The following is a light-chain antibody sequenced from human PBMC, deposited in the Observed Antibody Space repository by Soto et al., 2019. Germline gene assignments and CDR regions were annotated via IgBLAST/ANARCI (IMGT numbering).Light chain of an antibody. CDR3: QQYNNWPLA. CDR1: QSVSSN. Sequence: EIVMTQSPATLSVSPGERATLSRRASQSVSSNLAWYQQKPGHTPRLLIYGASTRATGIPARFSGSGSGTEFTLTISSLQSEDFAVYYCQQYNNWPLAFGGGTKVEIK. J-gene: IGKJ4*01. CDR2: GAS. V-gene: IGKV3-15*01.